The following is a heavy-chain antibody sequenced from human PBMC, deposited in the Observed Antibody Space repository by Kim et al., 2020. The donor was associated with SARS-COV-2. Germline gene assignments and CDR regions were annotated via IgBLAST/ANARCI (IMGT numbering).Heavy chain of an antibody. CDR3: AKSRPPGSALIGAFDI. D-gene: IGHD3-10*01. CDR1: GFTFSTYG. J-gene: IGHJ3*02. V-gene: IGHV3-23*01. CDR2: ISASGATT. Sequence: GGSLRLSCTTSGFTFSTYGMSWVRQAPGKGLERVAGISASGATTNHADSVKGRFTISRDNSKNTLYLQMNSLRAEDTAVYYCAKSRPPGSALIGAFDIWG.